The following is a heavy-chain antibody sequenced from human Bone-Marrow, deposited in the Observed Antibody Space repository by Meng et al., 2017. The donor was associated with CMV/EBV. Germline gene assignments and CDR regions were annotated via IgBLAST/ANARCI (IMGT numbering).Heavy chain of an antibody. V-gene: IGHV3-23*01. CDR1: GFSFSSNA. J-gene: IGHJ4*02. CDR2: IIGSGAAT. CDR3: AKGYTIFGAPFDY. Sequence: GGSLRLSCAASGFSFSSNAMSWVRQAPGKGLEWVSYIIGSGAATFYADSVKGRFTISRDNSKNTLYLQMNSLRAEDTAVYYCAKGYTIFGAPFDYWGQGTLVTVSS. D-gene: IGHD3-3*01.